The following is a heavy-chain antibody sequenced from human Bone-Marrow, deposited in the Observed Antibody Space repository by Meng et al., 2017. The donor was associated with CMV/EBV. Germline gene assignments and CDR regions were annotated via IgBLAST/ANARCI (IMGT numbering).Heavy chain of an antibody. CDR1: AFTFRTYG. CDR3: AKDLFPYQMTGFGMDY. Sequence: SCAASAFTFRTYGMHWVRQAPGKGLEWVAYTRDDGSNQHYADSVKGRFTISRDNSKNTLYLQVTSLRAEDTAVYYCAKDLFPYQMTGFGMDYWGQGTLVTVSS. D-gene: IGHD2-2*01. CDR2: TRDDGSNQ. V-gene: IGHV3-30*02. J-gene: IGHJ4*02.